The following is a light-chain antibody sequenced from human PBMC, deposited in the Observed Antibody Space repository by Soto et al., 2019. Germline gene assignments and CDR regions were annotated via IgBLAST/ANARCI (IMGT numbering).Light chain of an antibody. CDR3: QQLNSYPLFT. J-gene: IGKJ3*01. Sequence: DIQLTQSPSFLSTSVGDRVTITCRASQGISSYLAWYQQKPGKAPKLLIYAASTLQSGVPSRFSGSGSGTEFTLTISSLQPEDFATYYFQQLNSYPLFTFGPGTKVDIK. CDR1: QGISSY. V-gene: IGKV1-9*01. CDR2: AAS.